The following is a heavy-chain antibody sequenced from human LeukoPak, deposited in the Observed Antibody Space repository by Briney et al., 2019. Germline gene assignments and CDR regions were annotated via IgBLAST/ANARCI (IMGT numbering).Heavy chain of an antibody. Sequence: SGGSLRLSFAASGFTFSSYAMSWVRQAPGKGLERVSAISGSGGSTYYADSVKGRFTISRDNSKNTLYLQMNSLRAEDTAVYYCAKDRAYCSSTSCYTHVEYFQHWGQGTLVTVSS. V-gene: IGHV3-23*01. CDR1: GFTFSSYA. J-gene: IGHJ1*01. CDR2: ISGSGGST. D-gene: IGHD2-2*02. CDR3: AKDRAYCSSTSCYTHVEYFQH.